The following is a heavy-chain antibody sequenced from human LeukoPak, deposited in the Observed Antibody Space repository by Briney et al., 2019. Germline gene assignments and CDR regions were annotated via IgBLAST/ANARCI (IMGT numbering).Heavy chain of an antibody. J-gene: IGHJ4*02. V-gene: IGHV1-46*01. CDR3: AIPPGGFCSTTSCQSRLDY. CDR1: GYTFTSYY. Sequence: EASVKVSCKASGYTFTSYYTHWVRQAPGQGLEWMGIINPSGGSASYAQKFQGRVTMTRDTSTSTVYMELSSLRSEDTAVYYCAIPPGGFCSTTSCQSRLDYWGQGTLVTVSS. CDR2: INPSGGSA. D-gene: IGHD2-2*01.